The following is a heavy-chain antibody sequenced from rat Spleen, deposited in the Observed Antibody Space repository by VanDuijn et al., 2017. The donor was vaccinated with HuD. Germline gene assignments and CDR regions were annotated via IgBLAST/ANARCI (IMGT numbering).Heavy chain of an antibody. CDR1: GLSFSHYG. CDR3: TRGTYFRH. V-gene: IGHV5-29*01. Sequence: EVQLVESGGGLVQPGRSMKLSCAASGLSFSHYGMAWVRQAPTKGLEWVATLSYDGHTTYYRDSVKGRFTISRDIAKSTLYLQMNNLRSEDTATYFCTRGTYFRHWGQGVMVTVSS. J-gene: IGHJ2*01. CDR2: LSYDGHTT. D-gene: IGHD4-6*01.